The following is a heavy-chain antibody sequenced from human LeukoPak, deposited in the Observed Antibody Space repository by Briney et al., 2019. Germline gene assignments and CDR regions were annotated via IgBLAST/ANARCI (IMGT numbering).Heavy chain of an antibody. Sequence: PGRSLRLSCAASGFTFSSYAMHWVRQAPGKGLEWVAFISDDGSTEHYADSVKGRFTISRDNSKNTLNLQMNSLRAEDTAVYYCAKDVGGSLWGLDWYFDLWGRGTLVTVSS. V-gene: IGHV3-30*18. CDR3: AKDVGGSLWGLDWYFDL. J-gene: IGHJ2*01. CDR2: ISDDGSTE. D-gene: IGHD3-16*01. CDR1: GFTFSSYA.